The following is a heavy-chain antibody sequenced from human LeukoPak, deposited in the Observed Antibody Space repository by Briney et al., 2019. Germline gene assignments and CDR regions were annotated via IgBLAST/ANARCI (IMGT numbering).Heavy chain of an antibody. V-gene: IGHV4-4*09. D-gene: IGHD3-10*01. J-gene: IGHJ6*03. CDR1: GGSISSYY. CDR3: ARGTITMVRGVIIPDYMDV. Sequence: SETLSLTCTVSGGSISSYYWSWIRQPPGKGLEWIGYIYTSGSTNYNPSLKSRVTISVDTSKNQFSLKLSSVTAADTAVYYCARGTITMVRGVIIPDYMDVWGEGTTVTVSS. CDR2: IYTSGST.